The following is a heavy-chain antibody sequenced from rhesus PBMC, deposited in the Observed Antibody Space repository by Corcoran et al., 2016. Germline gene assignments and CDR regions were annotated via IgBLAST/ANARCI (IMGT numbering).Heavy chain of an antibody. V-gene: IGHV4-147*01. CDR3: ARARNYEDY. J-gene: IGHJ4*01. D-gene: IGHD1-26*01. Sequence: QVQLQESGPGLVKPSETLSLTCAVSGYSISSNYWSWIRQPPGKGLEWIGYIYGCIGSTYYNPALKSRVTISTDTAKNQFSLKLSSVTAADTAVYYCARARNYEDYWGQGVLVTVSS. CDR1: GYSISSNY. CDR2: IYGCIGST.